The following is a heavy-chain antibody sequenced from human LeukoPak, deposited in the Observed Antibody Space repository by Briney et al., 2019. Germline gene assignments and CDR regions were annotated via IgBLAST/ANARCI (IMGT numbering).Heavy chain of an antibody. J-gene: IGHJ4*02. CDR3: ARAKKKVVAATPVDY. D-gene: IGHD2-15*01. CDR1: GGSFSGYY. V-gene: IGHV4-34*01. CDR2: INHSGST. Sequence: SETLSLTCAVYGGSFSGYYWSWIRQPPGKGLDWIGEINHSGSTNYNPSLKSRVTISVDTSKNQFSLKLSSVTAADTAVYYCARAKKKVVAATPVDYWGQGTLVTVSS.